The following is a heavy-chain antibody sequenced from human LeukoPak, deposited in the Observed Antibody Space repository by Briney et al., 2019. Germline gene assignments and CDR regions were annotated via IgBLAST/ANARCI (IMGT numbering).Heavy chain of an antibody. V-gene: IGHV3-21*01. J-gene: IGHJ5*02. CDR1: GFTFSSYS. CDR3: ARDVDTYYYGSGAGPFDP. D-gene: IGHD3-10*01. CDR2: ISSSSSYI. Sequence: GGSLRLSCAASGFTFSSYSMNWVRQAPGKGLEWVSSISSSSSYIYYTDSVKGRFTISRDNAKNSLYLQMNSLRAEDTAVYYCARDVDTYYYGSGAGPFDPWGQGTLVTVSS.